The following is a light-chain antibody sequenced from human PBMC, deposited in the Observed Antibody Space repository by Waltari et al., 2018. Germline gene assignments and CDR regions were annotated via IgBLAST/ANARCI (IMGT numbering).Light chain of an antibody. CDR3: SSYTSSSTPWV. V-gene: IGLV2-14*01. Sequence: QSALTQPASVSGSPGQSITISCPGTSSDVGGYNYVSWYKQHPGKAPKLMIYDVSNRPSGVSTRFSGSKSGNTASLTISGLQAEDEADYYCSSYTSSSTPWVFGGGTKLTVL. J-gene: IGLJ3*02. CDR1: SSDVGGYNY. CDR2: DVS.